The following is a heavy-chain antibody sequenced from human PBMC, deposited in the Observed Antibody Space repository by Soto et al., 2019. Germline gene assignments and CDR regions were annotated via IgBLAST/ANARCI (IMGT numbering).Heavy chain of an antibody. J-gene: IGHJ3*02. CDR2: IIPIFGTA. CDR3: AKYYFGPNAFDI. Sequence: WASVKVSCKASGGTFSSYAISWVRQAPGQGLEWMGGIIPIFGTANYAQKFQGRVTITADESTSTAYMELSSLRSEDTAVYYCAKYYFGPNAFDIWGQGTMVTVSS. V-gene: IGHV1-69*13. CDR1: GGTFSSYA. D-gene: IGHD3-10*01.